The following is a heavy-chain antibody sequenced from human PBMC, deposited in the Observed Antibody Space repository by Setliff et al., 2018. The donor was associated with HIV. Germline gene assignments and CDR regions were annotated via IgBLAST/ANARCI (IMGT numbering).Heavy chain of an antibody. CDR2: IRLDGSDK. CDR1: GFTFRNYG. D-gene: IGHD2-2*01. J-gene: IGHJ4*02. V-gene: IGHV3-30*02. Sequence: GGSLRLSCAAPGFTFRNYGMHWVRQAPGKGLEWVAFIRLDGSDKFYADSVKGRFTISRDNSKNTLFLQMNSLRSEDTAVYYCAKEDQRVTSVDYWGQGTPVTVSS. CDR3: AKEDQRVTSVDY.